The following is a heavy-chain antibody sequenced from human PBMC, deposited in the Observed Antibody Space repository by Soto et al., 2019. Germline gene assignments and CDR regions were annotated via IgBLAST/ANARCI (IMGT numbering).Heavy chain of an antibody. D-gene: IGHD2-2*01. CDR2: ISYDGSNK. CDR3: AKDSKGGPAAESYFDY. V-gene: IGHV3-30*18. Sequence: GGSLRLSCAAPGFTFSSYGMHWVRQAPGKGLEWVAVISYDGSNKYYADSVKGRFTISRDNSKNTLYLQMNSLRAEDTAVYYCAKDSKGGPAAESYFDYWGQGTLVTVSS. CDR1: GFTFSSYG. J-gene: IGHJ4*02.